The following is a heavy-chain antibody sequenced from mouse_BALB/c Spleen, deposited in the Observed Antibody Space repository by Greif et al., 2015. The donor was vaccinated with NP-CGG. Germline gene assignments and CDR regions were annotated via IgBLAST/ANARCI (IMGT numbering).Heavy chain of an antibody. CDR3: ARDTVVTNYYAMDY. CDR1: GFTFSDYY. J-gene: IGHJ4*01. Sequence: EVKLMESGGGLVKPGGSLELSCAASGFTFSDYYMYWVRQTPEKRLEWVATISDGGSYTYYPDSVKGRFTISRDNAKNNLYLQMSSLKSEDTAMYYCARDTVVTNYYAMDYWGQGTSVTVSS. V-gene: IGHV5-4*02. CDR2: ISDGGSYT. D-gene: IGHD1-1*01.